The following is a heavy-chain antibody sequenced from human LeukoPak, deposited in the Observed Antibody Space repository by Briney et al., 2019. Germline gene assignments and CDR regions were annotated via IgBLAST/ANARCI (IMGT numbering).Heavy chain of an antibody. D-gene: IGHD3-22*01. CDR1: GYTFTDYY. CDR2: VDPEDGET. J-gene: IGHJ6*03. V-gene: IGHV1-69-2*01. Sequence: ATVKISCKVSGYTFTDYYMHRVQQAPGKGLEWMGLVDPEDGETIYAEKFQGRVTITADTSTDTAYMELSSLRSEDTAVYYCATDLYYDSSGYYRTKNMDVWGKGTTVTVSS. CDR3: ATDLYYDSSGYYRTKNMDV.